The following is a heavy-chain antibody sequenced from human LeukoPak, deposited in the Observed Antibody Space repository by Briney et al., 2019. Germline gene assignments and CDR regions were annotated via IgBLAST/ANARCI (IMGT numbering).Heavy chain of an antibody. D-gene: IGHD1-1*01. J-gene: IGHJ6*03. CDR1: GFTFSTYW. CDR3: ARDHRGTYYYYYMDV. Sequence: GGSLRLSCAASGFTFSTYWMHWVRQAPGKGLVWVSRINSDGSSTNYADSVKGRFTISRDNAKNTLYLQMNSLRAEDTAVYYCARDHRGTYYYYYMDVWGKGTTVTVSS. CDR2: INSDGSST. V-gene: IGHV3-74*01.